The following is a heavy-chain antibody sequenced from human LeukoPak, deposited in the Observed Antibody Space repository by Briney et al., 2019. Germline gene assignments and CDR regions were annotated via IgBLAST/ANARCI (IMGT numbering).Heavy chain of an antibody. D-gene: IGHD6-13*01. Sequence: PGGSLTLSCAASGFTFSSYAMSWVRQAPGKGLEWVSAISGSGGSTYYAESVKGRFTISRDNSKNTLYLQMNSLRAEDTAVYYCAKPGSSSWPIDYWGQGTLVTVSS. J-gene: IGHJ4*02. CDR2: ISGSGGST. CDR3: AKPGSSSWPIDY. V-gene: IGHV3-23*01. CDR1: GFTFSSYA.